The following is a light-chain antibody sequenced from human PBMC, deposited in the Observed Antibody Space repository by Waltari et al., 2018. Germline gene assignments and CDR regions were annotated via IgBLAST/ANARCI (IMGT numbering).Light chain of an antibody. CDR3: HQYYSTPQT. Sequence: DIVLTQSPDSLAVSLGERATINCKSSQSVLYNSDNRNFLAWYQQKPGHPPKLLIYWASTRESGVPDRFSGSGSATDFNLTISSLQAEDVAVYYCHQYYSTPQTFGQGTKLEIK. J-gene: IGKJ2*01. CDR2: WAS. CDR1: QSVLYNSDNRNF. V-gene: IGKV4-1*01.